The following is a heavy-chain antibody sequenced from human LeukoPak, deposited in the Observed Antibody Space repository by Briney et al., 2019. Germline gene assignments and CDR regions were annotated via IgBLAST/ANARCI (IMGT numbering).Heavy chain of an antibody. V-gene: IGHV3-66*01. D-gene: IGHD3-16*01. CDR3: ARDFVGVTPIWYFDL. CDR1: GFAVSSNY. J-gene: IGHJ2*01. Sequence: GGSLRLSCAASGFAVSSNYMSWVRQAPGKGLEWVSLIFNTGRTYYAESVKGRFTISRDHSKNTLYLEMNGLRAEDTAVYYCARDFVGVTPIWYFDLWGRGTLVTVSS. CDR2: IFNTGRT.